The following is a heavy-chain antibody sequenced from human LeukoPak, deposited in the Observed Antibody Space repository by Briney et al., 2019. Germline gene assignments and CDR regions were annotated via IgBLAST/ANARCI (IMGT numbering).Heavy chain of an antibody. CDR3: AREARAYSLSGAYYYYYMDV. CDR1: GGSFSGYY. D-gene: IGHD2-8*02. Sequence: SETLSRTGAGYGGSFSGYYWSWIRQPPGKGLEWIGEINHSGSTNYNPSLKSRVTISVDTSKNQFSLKLSSVTAADTAVYYCAREARAYSLSGAYYYYYMDVWGKGTTVTVSS. CDR2: INHSGST. V-gene: IGHV4-34*01. J-gene: IGHJ6*03.